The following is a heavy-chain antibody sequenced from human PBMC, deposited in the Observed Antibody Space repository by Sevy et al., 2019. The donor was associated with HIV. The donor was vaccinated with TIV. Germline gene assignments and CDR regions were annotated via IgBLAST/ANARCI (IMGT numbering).Heavy chain of an antibody. V-gene: IGHV3-11*01. CDR2: ISSSGSTI. Sequence: GGSLRLSCAASGFTFSDYYMSWIRQAPGKGLGWVSYISSSGSTIYYADSVKGRFTISRDNAKNSLYLQMNSLRAEDTAVYYCARGGEDYYDSSGYYTYYFDYWGQGTLVTVS. D-gene: IGHD3-22*01. J-gene: IGHJ4*02. CDR3: ARGGEDYYDSSGYYTYYFDY. CDR1: GFTFSDYY.